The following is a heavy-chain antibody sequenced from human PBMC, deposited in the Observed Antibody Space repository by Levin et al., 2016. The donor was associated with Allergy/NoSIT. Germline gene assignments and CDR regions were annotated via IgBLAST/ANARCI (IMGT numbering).Heavy chain of an antibody. V-gene: IGHV1-2*02. J-gene: IGHJ5*02. Sequence: WVRQAPGQGLEWMGWINPNDGGTNYAQKFQGRVTMTTDTSISTAYMELSSLRSDDTAVYYCAKDVCDRITCYDHWFDPWGQGTLVTVSS. CDR3: AKDVCDRITCYDHWFDP. D-gene: IGHD2-2*01. CDR2: INPNDGGT.